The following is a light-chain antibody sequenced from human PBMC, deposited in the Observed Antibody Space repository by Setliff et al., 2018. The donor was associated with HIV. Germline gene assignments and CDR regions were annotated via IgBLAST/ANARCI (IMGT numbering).Light chain of an antibody. J-gene: IGLJ1*01. CDR2: GNN. Sequence: QSVLTQPPSVSGAPGQRVTISCTGRSSNIGSGYDVHWYQHLPGTAPKLLIYGNNNRPSGVPDRFSGSKSGTSASLAITGLQAEDEADYYCQSYDSSLSAYVFGAGTKVTV. V-gene: IGLV1-40*01. CDR1: SSNIGSGYD. CDR3: QSYDSSLSAYV.